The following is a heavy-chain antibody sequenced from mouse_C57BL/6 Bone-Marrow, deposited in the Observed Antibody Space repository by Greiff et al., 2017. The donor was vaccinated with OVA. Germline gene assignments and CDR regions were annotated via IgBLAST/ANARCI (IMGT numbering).Heavy chain of an antibody. V-gene: IGHV1-20*01. D-gene: IGHD2-3*01. J-gene: IGHJ3*01. CDR3: ASPYDPWFAY. Sequence: EVKLMESGPELVKPGDSVKISCKASGYSFTGYFMNWVMQSPGKSLEWIGRINPYNGDTFYNQKFKGKATLTVDKSSSTAHMELRSLTSEDSAVYYCASPYDPWFAYWGQGTLVTVSA. CDR1: GYSFTGYF. CDR2: INPYNGDT.